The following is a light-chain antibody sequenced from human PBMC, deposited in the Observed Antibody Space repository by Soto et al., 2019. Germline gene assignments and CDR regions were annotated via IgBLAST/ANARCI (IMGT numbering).Light chain of an antibody. V-gene: IGKV1-39*01. CDR3: QQSYSNPLT. J-gene: IGKJ4*01. Sequence: DIQMTQSPSSLSASVGDIVTITCRASQSISSYLNWYQQKPGKAPKLLIYAASSLQSGVPSRLSGSGSGTDFTITISSMQNEDFATYYCQQSYSNPLTFGGGTKVDIK. CDR1: QSISSY. CDR2: AAS.